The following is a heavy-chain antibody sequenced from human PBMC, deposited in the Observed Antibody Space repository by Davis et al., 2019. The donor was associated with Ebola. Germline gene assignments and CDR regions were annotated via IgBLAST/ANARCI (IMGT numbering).Heavy chain of an antibody. CDR3: ARHSYGYGVGY. V-gene: IGHV7-4-1*02. CDR2: INTNTGNP. J-gene: IGHJ4*02. D-gene: IGHD5-18*01. CDR1: GYIFTSYG. Sequence: ASVKVSCKASGYIFTSYGISWVRQAPGQGLEWMGWINTNTGNPTYAQGFTGRFVFSLDTSVSTAYLQISSLKAEDTAVYYCARHSYGYGVGYWGQGTLVTVSS.